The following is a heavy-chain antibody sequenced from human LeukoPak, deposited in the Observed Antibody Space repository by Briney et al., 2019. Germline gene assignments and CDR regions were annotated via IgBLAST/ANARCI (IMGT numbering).Heavy chain of an antibody. J-gene: IGHJ4*02. D-gene: IGHD3-9*01. CDR3: AKGYAISTGYYFDY. CDR2: ISYDGSNK. Sequence: GGSLRLSCAASEFTFSNDGMHWVREAPGKGLEWVAVISYDGSNKYYADSVKGRFIISRDNSKNTLYPQMNSLRAEDTAVYYCAKGYAISTGYYFDYWGQGTLVTVSS. CDR1: EFTFSNDG. V-gene: IGHV3-30*18.